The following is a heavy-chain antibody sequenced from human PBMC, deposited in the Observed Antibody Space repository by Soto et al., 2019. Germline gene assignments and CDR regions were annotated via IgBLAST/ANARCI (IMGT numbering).Heavy chain of an antibody. D-gene: IGHD2-2*01. CDR2: IYYSGST. CDR3: ARTKRVVFVDMHGRSRWFDP. Sequence: SETLSLTCTVSGGSISSYYWSWIRQPPGKGLEWIGYIYYSGSTNYNPSLKSRVTISVDTSKNQFSLKLSSVTAADTAVYYCARTKRVVFVDMHGRSRWFDPWCQAILVTVS. J-gene: IGHJ5*02. CDR1: GGSISSYY. V-gene: IGHV4-59*12.